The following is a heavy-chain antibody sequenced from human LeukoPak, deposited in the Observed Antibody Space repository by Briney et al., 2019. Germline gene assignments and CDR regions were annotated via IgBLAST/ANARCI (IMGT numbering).Heavy chain of an antibody. D-gene: IGHD4-17*01. J-gene: IGHJ4*02. Sequence: GASVKVSCKASGHTFTDYYMHWVRQAPGQGLEWMGWVNPNSGGTNYAQKFQGWVTMTRDTSSSTAYMELSRLTSDDTAVYYCARGGIVHGDYTVQGLNYFDYWGQGTLVTVSS. CDR2: VNPNSGGT. V-gene: IGHV1-2*04. CDR3: ARGGIVHGDYTVQGLNYFDY. CDR1: GHTFTDYY.